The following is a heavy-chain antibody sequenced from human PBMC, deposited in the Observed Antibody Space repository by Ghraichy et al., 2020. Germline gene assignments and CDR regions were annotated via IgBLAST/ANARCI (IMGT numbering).Heavy chain of an antibody. V-gene: IGHV4-59*01. Sequence: TISLTCTVSGGSISSYYWSWIRQPPGKGLEWIGYIYYSGSTNYNPSLKSRVTISVDTSKNQFSLKLSSVTAADTAVYYCARRGWGDYWGQGTLVTVSS. D-gene: IGHD3-10*01. J-gene: IGHJ4*02. CDR2: IYYSGST. CDR1: GGSISSYY. CDR3: ARRGWGDY.